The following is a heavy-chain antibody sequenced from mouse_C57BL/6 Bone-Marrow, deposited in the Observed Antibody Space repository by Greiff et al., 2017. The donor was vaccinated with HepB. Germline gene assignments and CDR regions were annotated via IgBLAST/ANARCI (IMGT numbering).Heavy chain of an antibody. V-gene: IGHV14-4*01. J-gene: IGHJ1*01. D-gene: IGHD1-1*01. CDR3: TAGYSSSYYWYFDV. Sequence: EVHLEESGAELVRPGASVKLSCTASGFTITDYYMHWVKQRPEQGLEWMGSLDPENGDTEYASKFQGKATITADTSSNTANLQLSSLTSEDTAVYYCTAGYSSSYYWYFDVGGSGTAVTVSS. CDR2: LDPENGDT. CDR1: GFTITDYY.